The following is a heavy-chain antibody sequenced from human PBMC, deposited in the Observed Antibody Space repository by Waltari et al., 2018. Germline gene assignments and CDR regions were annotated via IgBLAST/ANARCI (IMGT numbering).Heavy chain of an antibody. CDR3: ARGRGGRAAAGPIDY. CDR1: GGSISSSSYY. J-gene: IGHJ4*02. V-gene: IGHV4-39*01. Sequence: QLQLQESGPGLVKPSETLSLTCTVSGGSISSSSYYWGWIRQPPGKGLEWIGSIYYSGSTYYNPSLKSRVTISVDTSKNQFSLKLSSVTAADTAVYYCARGRGGRAAAGPIDYWGQGTLVTVSS. D-gene: IGHD6-13*01. CDR2: IYYSGST.